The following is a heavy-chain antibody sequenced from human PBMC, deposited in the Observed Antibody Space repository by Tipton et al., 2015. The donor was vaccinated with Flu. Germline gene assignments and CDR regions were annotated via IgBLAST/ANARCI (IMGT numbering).Heavy chain of an antibody. J-gene: IGHJ4*02. CDR2: MYYSGST. Sequence: TLSLTCTVSGDSISSYYWSWIRQPPGKGLEWIGYMYYSGSTKYNPSLKSRVTISIDTSKNQFSLKLTSVTAADTAVYYCARDLEWSSAYYNPFGYWGQGTLVTVSS. D-gene: IGHD3-22*01. V-gene: IGHV4-59*01. CDR1: GDSISSYY. CDR3: ARDLEWSSAYYNPFGY.